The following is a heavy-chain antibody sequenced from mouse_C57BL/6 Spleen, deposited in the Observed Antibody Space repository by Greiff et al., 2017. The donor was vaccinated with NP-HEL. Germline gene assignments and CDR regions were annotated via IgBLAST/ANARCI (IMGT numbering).Heavy chain of an antibody. Sequence: VQLQQPGAELVRPGSSVKLSCKASGYTFTSYWMHWVKQRPIQGLEWIGNIDPSDSETHYNQKFKDKATLTVDKSSSTAYMQLSSLTSEDSAVYYCARREATRGYFDVWGTGTTVTVSS. V-gene: IGHV1-52*01. J-gene: IGHJ1*03. CDR3: ARREATRGYFDV. CDR1: GYTFTSYW. D-gene: IGHD1-1*01. CDR2: IDPSDSET.